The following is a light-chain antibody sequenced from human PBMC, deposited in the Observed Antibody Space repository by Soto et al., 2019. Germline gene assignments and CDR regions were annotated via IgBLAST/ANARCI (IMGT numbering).Light chain of an antibody. CDR2: GAS. CDR1: HRINNY. V-gene: IGKV1-39*01. CDR3: QQSFSTPYT. J-gene: IGKJ2*01. Sequence: DIQMTQSPSSLSASVGDRVTITCRASHRINNYLNWYQQKPGKAPNLLIYGASSLQSGVPSSFSGSGSWTDFTLTIHSLQPGDFATFYCQQSFSTPYTFGQGTNLEI.